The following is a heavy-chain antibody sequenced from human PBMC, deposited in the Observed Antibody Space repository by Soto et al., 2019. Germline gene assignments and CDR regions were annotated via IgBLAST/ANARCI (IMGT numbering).Heavy chain of an antibody. Sequence: GGSLRLSCAASGFAFSNAWMSWVRQAPGKGLEWVGRIKSKTDGGTPDYAAPVKGRFTISRDDSKSTLYLEMNSLRTEDTALYFCTKDGDGGFDSCGQGALVTVSS. V-gene: IGHV3-15*01. J-gene: IGHJ4*02. CDR3: TKDGDGGFDS. CDR1: GFAFSNAW. D-gene: IGHD3-16*01. CDR2: IKSKTDGGTP.